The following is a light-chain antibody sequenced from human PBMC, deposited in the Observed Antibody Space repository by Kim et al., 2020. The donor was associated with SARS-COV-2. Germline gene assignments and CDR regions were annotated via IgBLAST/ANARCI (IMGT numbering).Light chain of an antibody. J-gene: IGKJ2*01. CDR2: IAS. CDR1: QSISTW. Sequence: DIQMTQSPSTLSASVGDRVTITCRASQSISTWLAWYQQKPGKAPKLLIYIASTLESGVPSRFSGSGSGTEFTLTISSLHPDDFAIYYCQQYNTFPYTFGQGTKLEIK. CDR3: QQYNTFPYT. V-gene: IGKV1-5*03.